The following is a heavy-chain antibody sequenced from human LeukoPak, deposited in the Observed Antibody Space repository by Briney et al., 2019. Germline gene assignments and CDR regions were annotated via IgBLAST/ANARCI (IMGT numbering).Heavy chain of an antibody. D-gene: IGHD3-3*01. CDR3: ARVDLNYDFWSGYYTGANYMDV. J-gene: IGHJ6*03. CDR1: GFTFSSYS. Sequence: GGSLRLSCAASGFTFSSYSMNWVRQAPGKGLEWVSSISSSSSYIYYADSVKGRFTISRDNAKNSLYLQMNSLRAEDTAVYYCARVDLNYDFWSGYYTGANYMDVWGKGTTVTVSS. V-gene: IGHV3-21*01. CDR2: ISSSSSYI.